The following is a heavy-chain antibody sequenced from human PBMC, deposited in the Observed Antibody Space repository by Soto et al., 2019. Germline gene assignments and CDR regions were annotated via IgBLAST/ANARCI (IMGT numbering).Heavy chain of an antibody. D-gene: IGHD1-26*01. J-gene: IGHJ6*02. Sequence: QMQLVESGGGLVKPGGSLRLSCAASGFKFSGYYMTWIRQAPGTGLEWVSYINSRGSHIYYADSVKGRFTISRDNAKDSRYLRLNSLRVEDAAVYYCARARPDIVQVVGATPGYYGMGVWGQGTTVTVS. V-gene: IGHV3-11*01. CDR3: ARARPDIVQVVGATPGYYGMGV. CDR1: GFKFSGYY. CDR2: INSRGSHI.